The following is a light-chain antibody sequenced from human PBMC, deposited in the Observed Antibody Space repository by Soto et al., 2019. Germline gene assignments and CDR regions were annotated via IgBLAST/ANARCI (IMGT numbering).Light chain of an antibody. J-gene: IGLJ2*01. V-gene: IGLV2-14*03. Sequence: QSVLTQPASVSGSPGQSITISCTGTSSDVAAYNFVSWYQQHPGEVPKLMIYEVIKRPSGISDRFSGSKSGNTASLTTSGLQAEDEADYYCSAYTHSNTVIFGGGTKVTVL. CDR3: SAYTHSNTVI. CDR1: SSDVAAYNF. CDR2: EVI.